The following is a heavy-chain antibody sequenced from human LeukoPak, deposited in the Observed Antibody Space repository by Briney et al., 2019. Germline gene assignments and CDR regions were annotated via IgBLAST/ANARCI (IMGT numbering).Heavy chain of an antibody. V-gene: IGHV5-51*01. CDR1: GYSFTTYW. CDR2: IYPGDSDT. Sequence: GESLKISCKGSGYSFTTYWIGWVRQMPGKGLEWMGIIYPGDSDTRYSPSFQGQVTISADKPISTAYLQWSSLKASDTAMYYCARHQIVGATRSPFDYWGQGTLVTVSS. CDR3: ARHQIVGATRSPFDY. J-gene: IGHJ4*02. D-gene: IGHD1-26*01.